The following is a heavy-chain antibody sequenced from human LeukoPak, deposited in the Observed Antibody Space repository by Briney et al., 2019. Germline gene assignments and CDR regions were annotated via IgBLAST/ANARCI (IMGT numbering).Heavy chain of an antibody. J-gene: IGHJ5*02. V-gene: IGHV3-7*03. Sequence: GGPLRLSCAASGFTFSSYWMIWVRQAPGKGLEWVANIKQDGSEKYYVDCVKGRFTISRDKAKNSLYLQMNSLRAEDTAVYYCARVTMVRGVYNWFDPWGQGTLVTVSS. CDR1: GFTFSSYW. CDR2: IKQDGSEK. D-gene: IGHD3-10*01. CDR3: ARVTMVRGVYNWFDP.